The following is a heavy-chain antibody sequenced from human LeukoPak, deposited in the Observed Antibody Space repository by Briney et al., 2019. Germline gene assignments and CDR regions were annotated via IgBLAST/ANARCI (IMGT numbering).Heavy chain of an antibody. CDR1: GFTFSGYA. CDR2: ISGSAGST. Sequence: GGSLRLSCAASGFTFSGYAMSWVRQAPGKGLEWVSAISGSAGSTYYADSVKGRFTISRDNSKNTLCLQMNSLRAEDTAVYYCAKGSRKTTVTDFDCWGQGTLVTVSS. CDR3: AKGSRKTTVTDFDC. D-gene: IGHD4-17*01. V-gene: IGHV3-23*01. J-gene: IGHJ4*02.